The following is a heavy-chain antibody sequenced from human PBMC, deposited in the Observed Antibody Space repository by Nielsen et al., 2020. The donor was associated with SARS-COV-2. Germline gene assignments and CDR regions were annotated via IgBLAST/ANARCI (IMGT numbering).Heavy chain of an antibody. CDR1: GFTFSSYG. V-gene: IGHV3-33*01. Sequence: GESLKISCAASGFTFSSYGMHWVRQAPGKGLEWVAVIWYDGSNKYYADSVKGRFTISRDNSKNTLYLQMNSLRAEDTAVYYCARVRREEQWPEYYFDYWGQGTLVTVSS. J-gene: IGHJ4*02. CDR3: ARVRREEQWPEYYFDY. CDR2: IWYDGSNK. D-gene: IGHD6-19*01.